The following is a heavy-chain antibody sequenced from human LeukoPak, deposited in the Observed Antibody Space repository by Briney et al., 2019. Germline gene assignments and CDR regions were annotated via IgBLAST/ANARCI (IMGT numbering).Heavy chain of an antibody. CDR1: GYSISSGYY. CDR3: ARGDVLDY. Sequence: SETLSLTCTVSGYSISSGYYWGWIRQPPGKGLEWIGYIYYSGSTYYNPSLKSRVTISVDTSKNQFSLKLSSVTAADTAVYYCARGDVLDYWGQGTLVTVSS. V-gene: IGHV4-38-2*02. J-gene: IGHJ4*02. CDR2: IYYSGST.